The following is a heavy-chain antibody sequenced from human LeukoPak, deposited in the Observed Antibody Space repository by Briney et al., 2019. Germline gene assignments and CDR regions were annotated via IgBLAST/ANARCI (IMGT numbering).Heavy chain of an antibody. D-gene: IGHD3-10*01. CDR3: ARVGSGLDV. J-gene: IGHJ6*04. CDR2: ISSSGSTI. V-gene: IGHV3-48*03. Sequence: GGSLRLSCAASGFTFSSYEMNWVRQAPGKGLEWVSYISSSGSTIYYADSVKGRFTVSRDNTKNSLDLQMNSLRAEDTALYFCARVGSGLDVWGNGTAVTVSS. CDR1: GFTFSSYE.